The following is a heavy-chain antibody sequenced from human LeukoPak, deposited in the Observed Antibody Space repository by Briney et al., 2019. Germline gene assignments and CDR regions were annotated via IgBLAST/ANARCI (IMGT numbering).Heavy chain of an antibody. D-gene: IGHD3-3*01. V-gene: IGHV3-48*01. CDR2: INIRSGTI. J-gene: IGHJ6*03. CDR1: GFTFSDYS. CDR3: ARLSFAVIIKPPYYYYYMDV. Sequence: GGSLRLSCAASGFTFSDYSRNWVRQAPGKGLEWFSYINIRSGTIYYADSVKGRFTISRDNVKNSLFLQMNSLRAEDTAMYYCARLSFAVIIKPPYYYYYMDVWGKGTTVTVSS.